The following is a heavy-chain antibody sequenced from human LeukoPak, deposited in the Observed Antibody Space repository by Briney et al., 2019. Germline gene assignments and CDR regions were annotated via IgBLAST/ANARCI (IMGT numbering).Heavy chain of an antibody. V-gene: IGHV3-43*02. D-gene: IGHD1-26*01. J-gene: IGHJ4*02. Sequence: GGSLRLSCAASGFTFDEYAMHWVRQAPGKGLEWVSLISGDGGSTYYADSVKGRFTISRDNSKNSLYLQMSSLRSEDTAVYYCARAEWELPSLFDYWGQGTLVTVSS. CDR1: GFTFDEYA. CDR3: ARAEWELPSLFDY. CDR2: ISGDGGST.